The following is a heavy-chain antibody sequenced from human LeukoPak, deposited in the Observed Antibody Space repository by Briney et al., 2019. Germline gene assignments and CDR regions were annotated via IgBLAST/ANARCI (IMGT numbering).Heavy chain of an antibody. CDR2: INQDGSAK. D-gene: IGHD5-12*01. CDR1: GFTFSSYS. CDR3: ARDSGYNAFDY. V-gene: IGHV3-7*05. J-gene: IGHJ4*02. Sequence: GGSLRLSCAASGFTFSSYSMSWVRQAPGRGLEWLANINQDGSAKTCVDSVKGRFTISRDNAKNSLYLQMNSLRAEDTAMYYCARDSGYNAFDYWGQGTLVTVSS.